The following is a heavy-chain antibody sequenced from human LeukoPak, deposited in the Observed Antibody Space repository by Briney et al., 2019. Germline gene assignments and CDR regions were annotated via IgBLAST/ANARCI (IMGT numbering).Heavy chain of an antibody. V-gene: IGHV3-48*01. CDR3: ARVGCSGFMDV. Sequence: GGSLRLSCAASGFTFTTYSMNWVRQAPGKGLEWVSYISSGSSTIYYADSVKGRFTISRDNAKNSLYLQMNSLRAEDTAVYYCARVGCSGFMDVWGQGTTVTVSS. CDR2: ISSGSSTI. D-gene: IGHD2-8*01. J-gene: IGHJ6*02. CDR1: GFTFTTYS.